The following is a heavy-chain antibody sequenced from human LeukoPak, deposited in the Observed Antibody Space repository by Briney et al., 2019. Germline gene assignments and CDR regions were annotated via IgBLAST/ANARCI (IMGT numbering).Heavy chain of an antibody. CDR2: ISSSGSTI. J-gene: IGHJ6*02. CDR3: ARIDYYGSGSYPKATYYYYGMDV. D-gene: IGHD3-10*01. CDR1: GFTFGSYE. Sequence: PGGSLRLSCAASGFTFGSYEMNWVRQAPGKGLEWVSYISSSGSTIYYADSVKGRFTISRDNAKNSLYLQMNSLRGEDTAVYYCARIDYYGSGSYPKATYYYYGMDVWGQGTTVTVSS. V-gene: IGHV3-48*03.